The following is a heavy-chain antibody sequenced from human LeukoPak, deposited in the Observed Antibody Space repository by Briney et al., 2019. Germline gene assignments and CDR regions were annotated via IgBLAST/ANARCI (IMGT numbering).Heavy chain of an antibody. CDR2: IYSGGST. D-gene: IGHD2-15*01. CDR3: ATGSTYCSGGSCYSVYYGMDV. Sequence: GGSLRLSCAASGFTVSSNYMSWVRQAPGKGLEWVSVIYSGGSTYYADSVKGRFTISRDNSKNTLYLQVNSLRAEDTAVYYCATGSTYCSGGSCYSVYYGMDVWGQGTTVTVSS. CDR1: GFTVSSNY. V-gene: IGHV3-66*01. J-gene: IGHJ6*02.